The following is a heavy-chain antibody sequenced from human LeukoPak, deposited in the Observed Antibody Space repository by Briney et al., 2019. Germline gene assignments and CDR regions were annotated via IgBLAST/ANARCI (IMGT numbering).Heavy chain of an antibody. J-gene: IGHJ4*02. CDR1: GVTFSSYA. CDR2: ISSDGSER. CDR3: ARGGTGSYWLYFDY. Sequence: GGSLRLSCAASGVTFSSYAMHWVRQAPGKGLEWVTVISSDGSERYYADSVKGRFTISRDNSKNTLYLQMNSLRAEDTAVYYCARGGTGSYWLYFDYWGQGTLVTVSS. D-gene: IGHD1-26*01. V-gene: IGHV3-30*04.